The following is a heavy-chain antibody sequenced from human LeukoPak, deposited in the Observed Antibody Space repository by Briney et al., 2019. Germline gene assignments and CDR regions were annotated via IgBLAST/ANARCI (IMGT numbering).Heavy chain of an antibody. CDR2: IKQDGSEK. CDR1: GFTFSSYW. D-gene: IGHD3-10*01. Sequence: GSLRLSCAASGFTFSSYWMSWVRQAPGKGLEWVANIKQDGSEKYYVDSVKGRFTISRDNAKNSLYLQMDSLRAEDTAVYYCARDKSAGADTGSSFYYWGQGALVTVSS. J-gene: IGHJ4*02. V-gene: IGHV3-7*03. CDR3: ARDKSAGADTGSSFYY.